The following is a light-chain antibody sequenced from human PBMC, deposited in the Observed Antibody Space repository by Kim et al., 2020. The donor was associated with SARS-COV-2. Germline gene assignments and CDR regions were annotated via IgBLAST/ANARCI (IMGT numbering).Light chain of an antibody. Sequence: VSPGQTASITCYGDKLGDKYACWYQQKQGQSPVLVIYQDSKRPSGIPERFSGSNSGNTATLTISGTQAMDEADYYCQAWDSSAHVVFGGGTQLTVL. CDR3: QAWDSSAHVV. J-gene: IGLJ2*01. CDR2: QDS. V-gene: IGLV3-1*01. CDR1: KLGDKY.